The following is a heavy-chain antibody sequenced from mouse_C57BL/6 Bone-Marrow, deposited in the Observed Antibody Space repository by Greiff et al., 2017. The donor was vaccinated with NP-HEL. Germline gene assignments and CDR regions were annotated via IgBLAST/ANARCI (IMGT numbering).Heavy chain of an antibody. J-gene: IGHJ3*01. Sequence: VHVKQSGAELVRPGASVKLSCTASGFNIKDDYMHWVKQRPEQGLEWIGWIDPENGDTEYASKFQGKATITADTSSNTAYLQLSSLTSEDTAVYYCTQLTGTFAYWGQGTLVTVSA. CDR1: GFNIKDDY. D-gene: IGHD4-1*01. CDR3: TQLTGTFAY. V-gene: IGHV14-4*01. CDR2: IDPENGDT.